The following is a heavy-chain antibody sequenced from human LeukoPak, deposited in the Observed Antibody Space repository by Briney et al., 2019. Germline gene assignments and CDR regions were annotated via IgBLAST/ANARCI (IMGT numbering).Heavy chain of an antibody. CDR3: ARYSGWFDP. CDR1: GGSITNYY. CDR2: IYYSGST. Sequence: SETLSLTCTVSGGSITNYYWSWIRQPPGKGLEWIGYIYYSGSTNYNPSLKSRVTISVDTSKNQFSLKLSSVTAADTAVYYCARYSGWFDPWGQGTLVTVSS. D-gene: IGHD6-13*01. J-gene: IGHJ5*02. V-gene: IGHV4-59*01.